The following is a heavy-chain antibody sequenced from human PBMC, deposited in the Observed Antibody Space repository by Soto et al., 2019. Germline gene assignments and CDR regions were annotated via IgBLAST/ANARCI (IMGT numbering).Heavy chain of an antibody. D-gene: IGHD3-10*01. CDR3: ARANVLLWFGELRTAGNSSYYYGMDV. V-gene: IGHV1-69*01. Sequence: QVQLVQSGAEVKKPGSSVKVSCKASGGTFSSYAISWVRQAPGQGLEWMGGIIPVFGTANYAQKFQGRVTITADESTSTAYMELSSLRSEDTAVYYCARANVLLWFGELRTAGNSSYYYGMDVWGQGTTVTVSS. CDR1: GGTFSSYA. CDR2: IIPVFGTA. J-gene: IGHJ6*02.